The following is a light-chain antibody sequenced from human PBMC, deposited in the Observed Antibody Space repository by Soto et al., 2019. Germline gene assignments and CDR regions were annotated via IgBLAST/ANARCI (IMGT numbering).Light chain of an antibody. CDR2: EGS. CDR3: CAYAFSSTYV. J-gene: IGLJ1*01. V-gene: IGLV2-23*01. Sequence: QSVLTQPGSVSGSPGQSITISCTGTSSDVGSYNLVSWYQQHPGKAPKLMIYEGSKRPSGVSNRFSGSKSGNTASLTISGLEAEDEADYYCCAYAFSSTYVFGSGTKVTVL. CDR1: SSDVGSYNL.